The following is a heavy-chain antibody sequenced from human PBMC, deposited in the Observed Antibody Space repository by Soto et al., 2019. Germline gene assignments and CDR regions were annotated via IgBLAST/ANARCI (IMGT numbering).Heavy chain of an antibody. CDR3: ARGRYCLTGRCFPNWFDS. J-gene: IGHJ5*01. CDR2: IYKSTTT. Sequence: SETLSLTCSVSGDSISTVDYFWAWIRQPPGQALEYIGYIYKSTTTYYNPSFESRVAISLDTSKSQFSLTVTSVTTADTAVYFCARGRYCLTGRCFPNWFDSWGQGTLVTVSS. CDR1: GDSISTVDYF. D-gene: IGHD2-15*01. V-gene: IGHV4-30-4*01.